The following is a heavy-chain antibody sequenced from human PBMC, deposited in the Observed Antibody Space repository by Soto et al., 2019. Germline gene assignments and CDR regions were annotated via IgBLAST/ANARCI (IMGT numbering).Heavy chain of an antibody. CDR1: GDSVSSNSAA. J-gene: IGHJ6*02. CDR2: TYYRSKWYN. V-gene: IGHV6-1*01. Sequence: PSQTLSLTCAISGDSVSSNSAAWNWIRQSPSRGLEWLGRTYYRSKWYNDYAVSVKSRITINPDTSKNQFSLQLNSVTPEDTAVYYCARGAVNNWNYLNGMDVWGQGTTVTVSS. CDR3: ARGAVNNWNYLNGMDV. D-gene: IGHD1-7*01.